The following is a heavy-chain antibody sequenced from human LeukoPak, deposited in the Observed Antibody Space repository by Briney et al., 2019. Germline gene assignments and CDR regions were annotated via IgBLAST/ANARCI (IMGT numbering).Heavy chain of an antibody. D-gene: IGHD6-19*01. CDR1: GFTFSSYS. CDR3: ECSSGWDDAFDI. J-gene: IGHJ3*02. Sequence: PGGSLRLSCAASGFTFSSYSMNWVRQAPGKGLEWVSSINSSSSYIYYADSVKGRFTISRDNAKNSLYLQMNSLRAEDTAVYYCECSSGWDDAFDIWGQGTMVTASS. V-gene: IGHV3-21*01. CDR2: INSSSSYI.